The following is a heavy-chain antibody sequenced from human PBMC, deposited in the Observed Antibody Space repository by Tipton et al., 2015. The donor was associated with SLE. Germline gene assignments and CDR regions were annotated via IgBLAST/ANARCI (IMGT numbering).Heavy chain of an antibody. D-gene: IGHD3-16*01. J-gene: IGHJ4*02. CDR3: ARGGSVRGFSLYYFDY. CDR2: IYTSGST. V-gene: IGHV4-4*08. CDR1: GGSISSYY. Sequence: TLSLTCTVSGGSISSYYWSWIRQPAGKGLVWIGYIYTSGSTNYNPSLKSRVTISVDTSKNQFSLKLSSVTAAATAVYYCARGGSVRGFSLYYFDYWGQGTLVTVSS.